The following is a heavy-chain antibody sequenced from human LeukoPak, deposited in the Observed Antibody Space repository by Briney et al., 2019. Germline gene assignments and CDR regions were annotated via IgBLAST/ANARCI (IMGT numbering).Heavy chain of an antibody. CDR1: GYSFTSYW. CDR2: IYPADSDT. D-gene: IGHD1-1*01. J-gene: IGHJ6*04. Sequence: GESLKISCKGSGYSFTSYWICWVRQMPGKGLEWMGIIYPADSDTRYSPSFQGQVTISADKSISTAYLQWSSLKASDTAMYYCARQLERGPYYYYGMDVWGKGTTVTVSS. V-gene: IGHV5-51*01. CDR3: ARQLERGPYYYYGMDV.